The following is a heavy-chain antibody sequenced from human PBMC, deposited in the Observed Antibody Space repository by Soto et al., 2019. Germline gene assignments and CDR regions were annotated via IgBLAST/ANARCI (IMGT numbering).Heavy chain of an antibody. J-gene: IGHJ4*02. Sequence: QVQLQESGPGLVKPSQTLSLTCTVSGDSISTADYYWNWIRQPPGKGLEWIGYIYYSGNTYYIPSLKSRVTISVETSKNQISLKLNSVTAADTAVYYCARGIYSTSSFFDSWGQGTLVTVSS. CDR3: ARGIYSTSSFFDS. CDR1: GDSISTADYY. D-gene: IGHD6-6*01. CDR2: IYYSGNT. V-gene: IGHV4-30-4*01.